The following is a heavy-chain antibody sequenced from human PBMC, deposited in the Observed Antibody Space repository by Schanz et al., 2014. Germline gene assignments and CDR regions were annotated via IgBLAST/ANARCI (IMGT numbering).Heavy chain of an antibody. CDR1: GFTFSSYA. V-gene: IGHV3-23*01. CDR3: AKDPRGDKNDRAYYFDY. CDR2: ISSGGNP. D-gene: IGHD3-10*01. Sequence: EAHLLDSGGGLVQPGGPLRLSCAASGFTFSSYAMSWVRQAPGKGLEWVSSISSGGNPYYANSVKGRFGISRDNSENTLYLQMSSLRVEDTAVYYCAKDPRGDKNDRAYYFDYWGQGTLVSVSS. J-gene: IGHJ4*02.